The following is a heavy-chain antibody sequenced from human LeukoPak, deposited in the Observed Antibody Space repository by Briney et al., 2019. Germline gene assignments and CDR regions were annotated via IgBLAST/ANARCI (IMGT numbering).Heavy chain of an antibody. V-gene: IGHV3-23*01. CDR2: IGGSGGST. J-gene: IGHJ4*02. CDR1: GFTFSSYA. Sequence: GGSLRLSCAASGFTFSSYAMSWVRQAPGKGLEWVSAIGGSGGSTYYADSVKGRFTISRDNSKNTLYLQMNSLRAEDTAVYYCAKVPYDSSGYYYFDYWGQGTLVTVSS. D-gene: IGHD3-22*01. CDR3: AKVPYDSSGYYYFDY.